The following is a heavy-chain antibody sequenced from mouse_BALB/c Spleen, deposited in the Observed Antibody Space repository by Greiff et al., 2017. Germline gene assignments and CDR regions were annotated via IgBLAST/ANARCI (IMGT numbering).Heavy chain of an antibody. Sequence: VQLQQSGPGLVKPSQSLSLTCSVTGYSITSGYYWYWLRQLTGNQLEWMGYISYDGSNNYNPSLKNRISITRDTSKNQLFLKLNSVTAEDTATYSCEGLHHYDGMDYWGQGTSVTVSS. CDR1: GYSITSGYY. J-gene: IGHJ4*01. V-gene: IGHV3-6*02. CDR2: ISYDGSN. CDR3: EGLHHYDGMDY. D-gene: IGHD2-2*01.